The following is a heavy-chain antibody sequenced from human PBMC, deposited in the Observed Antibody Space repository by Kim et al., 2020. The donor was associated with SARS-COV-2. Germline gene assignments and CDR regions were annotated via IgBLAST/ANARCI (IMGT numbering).Heavy chain of an antibody. V-gene: IGHV1-69*01. Sequence: FGTANYAQKFQGRVTITANESTSTAYMELSSLRSEDTAVYYCARGGPLDYWGQGTLVTVSS. CDR3: ARGGPLDY. CDR2: FGTA. D-gene: IGHD3-10*01. J-gene: IGHJ4*02.